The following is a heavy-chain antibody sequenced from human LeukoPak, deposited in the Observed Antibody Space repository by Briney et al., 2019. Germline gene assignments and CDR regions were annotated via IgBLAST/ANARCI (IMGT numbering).Heavy chain of an antibody. V-gene: IGHV1-2*02. J-gene: IGHJ4*02. CDR3: ARALSYSSGWYVGYYFDY. CDR2: INPNSGGT. Sequence: APVKVSCKASGYTFTGYYMHWVRQAPGQGLEWMGWINPNSGGTNYAQKFQGRVTMTRDTSISTAYMELSRLRSDDTAVYYCARALSYSSGWYVGYYFDYWGQGTLVTVSS. D-gene: IGHD6-19*01. CDR1: GYTFTGYY.